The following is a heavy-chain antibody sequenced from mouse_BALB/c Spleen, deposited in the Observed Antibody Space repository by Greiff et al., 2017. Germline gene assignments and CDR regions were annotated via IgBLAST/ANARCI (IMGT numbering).Heavy chain of an antibody. CDR1: GFNIKDTY. D-gene: IGHD2-4*01. V-gene: IGHV14-3*02. Sequence: EVKLMESGAELVKPGASVKLSCTASGFNIKDTYMHWVKQRPEQGLEWIGRIDPANGNTKYDPKFQGKATITADTSSNTAYLQLSSLTSEDTAVYYCARWDDYDYAMDYWGQGTSVTVSS. CDR2: IDPANGNT. CDR3: ARWDDYDYAMDY. J-gene: IGHJ4*01.